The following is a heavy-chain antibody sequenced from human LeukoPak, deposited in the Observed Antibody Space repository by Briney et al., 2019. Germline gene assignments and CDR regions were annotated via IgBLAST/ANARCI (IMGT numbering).Heavy chain of an antibody. J-gene: IGHJ3*01. V-gene: IGHV4-61*01. D-gene: IGHD6-19*01. Sequence: SETLSLTCTVYGGSVSSGSYYWSWIRQPPGKGLEWIGDVYYTGSANYNPSLKSRVTISVDKSKNQFSLKLTSVTAADTAVYYCGRVNTSGSVLWGQGTMVTVSS. CDR3: GRVNTSGSVL. CDR2: VYYTGSA. CDR1: GGSVSSGSYY.